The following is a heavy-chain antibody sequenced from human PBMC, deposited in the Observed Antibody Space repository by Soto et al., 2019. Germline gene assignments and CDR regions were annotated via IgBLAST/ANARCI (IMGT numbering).Heavy chain of an antibody. V-gene: IGHV1-46*01. CDR2: INPSGGST. Sequence: ASVKVSCKASGYTFINYYIHWVRQAPGQGLDWMGIINPSGGSTSYAQKFQGRVTMTRDTSTSTVYMELSSLRSEDTGLYYCARRAARPGHSSVCVLDSATTDMDVPYKQASVPVSS. CDR3: ARRAARPGHSSVCVLDSATTDMDV. CDR1: GYTFINYY. D-gene: IGHD6-6*01. J-gene: IGHJ6*04.